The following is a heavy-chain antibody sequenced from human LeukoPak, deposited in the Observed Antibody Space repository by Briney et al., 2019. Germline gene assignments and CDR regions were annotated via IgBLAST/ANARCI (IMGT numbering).Heavy chain of an antibody. CDR3: ARDRVGANNYFDY. J-gene: IGHJ4*02. V-gene: IGHV1-69*13. Sequence: GASVKVSCKASGYTFTSYGISWVRQAPGQGLEWMGGIIPIFGTANYAQKFQGRVTITADESTSTAYMELSSLRSEDTAVYYCARDRVGANNYFDYWGQGTLVTVSS. CDR2: IIPIFGTA. D-gene: IGHD1-26*01. CDR1: GYTFTSYG.